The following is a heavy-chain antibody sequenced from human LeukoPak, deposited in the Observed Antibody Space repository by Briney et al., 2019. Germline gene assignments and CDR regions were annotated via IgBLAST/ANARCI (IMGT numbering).Heavy chain of an antibody. Sequence: ASETLSLTCTVSGGSISSYYWSWIRQPPGKGLEWIGYIYYSGSTNYNPSLKSRVTISVDTSKNQFSLKLSSVTAADTAVYYCARAAACTHYFDYGGQGTLATVSS. V-gene: IGHV4-59*01. CDR3: ARAAACTHYFDY. D-gene: IGHD6-13*01. CDR2: IYYSGST. J-gene: IGHJ4*02. CDR1: GGSISSYY.